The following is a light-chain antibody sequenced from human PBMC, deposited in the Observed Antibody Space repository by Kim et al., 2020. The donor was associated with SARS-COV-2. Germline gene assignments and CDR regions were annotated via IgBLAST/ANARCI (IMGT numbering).Light chain of an antibody. Sequence: SYELTQPPSVSVSPGQTASITCSGDKLADKYSSWYQQRPGQSPLLLMYQDTKRPSGIPERFSGSSSGNTATLTISGTQAMDEADYYCQTWDSSTVVFGGGTQLTVL. CDR2: QDT. CDR1: KLADKY. V-gene: IGLV3-1*01. CDR3: QTWDSSTVV. J-gene: IGLJ3*02.